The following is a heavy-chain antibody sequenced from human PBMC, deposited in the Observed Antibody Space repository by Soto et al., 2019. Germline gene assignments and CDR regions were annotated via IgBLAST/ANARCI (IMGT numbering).Heavy chain of an antibody. CDR2: IIPILGIA. Sequence: QVQLVQSGAEVKKPGSSVKVSCKASGGTFSSYTVSWVRQAPGQGLEWMGRIIPILGIANYAQKFQGRGTITADKSTSTAYMELSSLRSEDTDVYYCARSVTTVTTGFDPWGQGTLVTVSS. CDR3: ARSVTTVTTGFDP. J-gene: IGHJ5*02. D-gene: IGHD4-17*01. CDR1: GGTFSSYT. V-gene: IGHV1-69*02.